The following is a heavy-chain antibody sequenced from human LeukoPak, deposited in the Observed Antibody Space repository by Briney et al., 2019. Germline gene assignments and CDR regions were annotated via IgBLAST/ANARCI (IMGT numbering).Heavy chain of an antibody. D-gene: IGHD6-6*01. J-gene: IGHJ6*03. V-gene: IGHV4-34*01. Sequence: PSETLSLTCTVSGGSISSYYWSWIRQPPGKGLEWIGEINHSGSTNYNPSLKSRVTISVDTSKNQFSLKLSSVTAADTAVYYCARGVWEQLVPNYYYYYMDVWGKGTTVTVSS. CDR2: INHSGST. CDR3: ARGVWEQLVPNYYYYYMDV. CDR1: GGSISSYY.